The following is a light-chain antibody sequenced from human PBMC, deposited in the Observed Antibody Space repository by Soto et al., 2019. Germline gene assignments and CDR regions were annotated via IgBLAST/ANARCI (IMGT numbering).Light chain of an antibody. CDR3: GADHGSGNNFVRV. V-gene: IGLV9-49*01. Sequence: QSVLTQPPSASASLGASVTLTCTLSSGYSNYNVDWYQQRPGKGPRFVMRVGTGGIVGSKGDGIPDRFSVLGSGLNRYLTIKNIQEEDESDYHCGADHGSGNNFVRVFGGGTKLTVL. J-gene: IGLJ2*01. CDR1: SGYSNYN. CDR2: VGTGGIVG.